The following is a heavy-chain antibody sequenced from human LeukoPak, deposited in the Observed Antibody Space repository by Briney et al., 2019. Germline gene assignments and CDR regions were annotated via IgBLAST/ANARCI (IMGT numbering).Heavy chain of an antibody. Sequence: SETLSLTCTVSGDSISSYYWSWIRQPAGKGLEWIGRIYTSVTTNYNPSLKSRVTMSVDTSRNQFSLKLSSVTAADTAVYYCARDQMTYNYGSRNFFDPWGQGTLVTVSS. CDR2: IYTSVTT. D-gene: IGHD3-10*01. J-gene: IGHJ5*02. V-gene: IGHV4-4*07. CDR3: ARDQMTYNYGSRNFFDP. CDR1: GDSISSYY.